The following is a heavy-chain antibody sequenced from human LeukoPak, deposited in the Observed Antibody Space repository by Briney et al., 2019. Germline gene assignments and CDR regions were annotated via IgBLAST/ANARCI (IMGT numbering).Heavy chain of an antibody. J-gene: IGHJ4*02. CDR1: GYTFTSYA. CDR2: INAGNGNT. Sequence: GASVKVSCKASGYTFTSYAMHWVRQAPGQRLEWMGWINAGNGNTKYSRKFQGRVTITRDTSASTAYMELSSLRSEDTAVYYCAATGGGYYDSSGNFDYWGQGTLVTVSS. V-gene: IGHV1-3*01. CDR3: AATGGGYYDSSGNFDY. D-gene: IGHD3-22*01.